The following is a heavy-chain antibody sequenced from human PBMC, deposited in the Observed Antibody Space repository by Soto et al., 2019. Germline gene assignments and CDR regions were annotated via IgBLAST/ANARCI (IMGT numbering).Heavy chain of an antibody. J-gene: IGHJ6*04. D-gene: IGHD2-8*01. CDR3: ERGWDFGVYATRYYGMDV. CDR2: INHSGST. V-gene: IGHV4-34*01. Sequence: PTETLSLTCAVYGGSFSGYYWSWIRQPPGKGLEWIGEINHSGSTNYNPSLKSRVTISVDTSKNQFSLKLSSVTAAETAVYYCERGWDFGVYATRYYGMDVLGNGPTVTVSS. CDR1: GGSFSGYY.